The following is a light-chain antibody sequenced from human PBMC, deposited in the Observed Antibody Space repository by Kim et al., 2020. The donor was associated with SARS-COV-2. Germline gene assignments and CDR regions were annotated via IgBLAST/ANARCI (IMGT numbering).Light chain of an antibody. Sequence: GQNVTSSCSGTSSNIGNNFITWYRQVPGTAPKLLIYDTDERPSGIPDRFSGSKSGTSATLGITGLQTGDEADYYCGTWDNSLSAVVFGGGTQLTVL. CDR2: DTD. J-gene: IGLJ2*01. V-gene: IGLV1-51*01. CDR3: GTWDNSLSAVV. CDR1: SSNIGNNF.